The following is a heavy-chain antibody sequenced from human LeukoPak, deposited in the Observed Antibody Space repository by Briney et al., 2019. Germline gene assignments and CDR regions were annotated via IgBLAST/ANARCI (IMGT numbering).Heavy chain of an antibody. J-gene: IGHJ6*03. V-gene: IGHV3-7*01. CDR2: IKQDGSEK. CDR3: ARAGLGYCSSTSCPLRGYYYMDV. CDR1: GFTFSSYW. D-gene: IGHD2-2*01. Sequence: GGSLRLSCAASGFTFSSYWMSWVRQAPGKGLEWVANIKQDGSEKYYVESVKGRFTISRDNAKNSLYLQMNSLRAEDTAVYYCARAGLGYCSSTSCPLRGYYYMDVWGKGTTVTVSS.